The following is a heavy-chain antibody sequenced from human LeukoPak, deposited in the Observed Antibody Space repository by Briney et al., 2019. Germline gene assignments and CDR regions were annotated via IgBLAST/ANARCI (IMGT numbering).Heavy chain of an antibody. D-gene: IGHD6-13*01. J-gene: IGHJ4*02. Sequence: GGSLSLSCAASGFTFSSYAMHWVREARGKGLEWVGVISYEGSNKYYADCVKGRFTIPRDNSKNTLYLQMNSVRAEDSAVYYCARDQVPYSSSRYVFDYWGQGTLLPVSS. CDR3: ARDQVPYSSSRYVFDY. CDR2: ISYEGSNK. CDR1: GFTFSSYA. V-gene: IGHV3-30-3*01.